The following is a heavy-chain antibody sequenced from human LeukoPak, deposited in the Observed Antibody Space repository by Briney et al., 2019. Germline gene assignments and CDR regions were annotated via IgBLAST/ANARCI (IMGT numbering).Heavy chain of an antibody. Sequence: PSETLSLTCTVSGGSISSGDYYWSWIRQPPGKGLEWIGYIYYSGSTYYNPSLKSRVTISVDTSKNQFSLKLSSVTAADTAVYYCAREGGYSSSHFDYWGQGTLVTVSS. V-gene: IGHV4-30-4*08. CDR1: GGSISSGDYY. CDR2: IYYSGST. CDR3: AREGGYSSSHFDY. D-gene: IGHD6-6*01. J-gene: IGHJ4*02.